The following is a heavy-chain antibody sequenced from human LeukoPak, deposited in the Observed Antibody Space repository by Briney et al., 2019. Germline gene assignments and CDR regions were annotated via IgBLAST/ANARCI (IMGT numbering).Heavy chain of an antibody. V-gene: IGHV1-18*01. J-gene: IGHJ4*02. Sequence: GASVKVPCKASGYTFTSYGISWVRQAPGQGLEWMGWISAYNGNTHYAQKLQGRATMTTDTSTSTVYMELRSLRSDDTAVYYCARGSPPRRNYDSRGYYSYYFDYWGQGTLVTVSS. CDR2: ISAYNGNT. D-gene: IGHD3-22*01. CDR1: GYTFTSYG. CDR3: ARGSPPRRNYDSRGYYSYYFDY.